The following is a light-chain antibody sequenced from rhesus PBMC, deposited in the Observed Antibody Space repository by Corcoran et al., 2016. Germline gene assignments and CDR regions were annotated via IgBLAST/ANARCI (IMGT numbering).Light chain of an antibody. CDR1: QGISSW. J-gene: IGKJ1*01. CDR3: QQYNRAPRT. CDR2: KAS. V-gene: IGKV1-21*01. Sequence: DIQMTQSPSSLSTSVGDRVIITCRASQGISSWLAWYQQKPGKAPELLIYKASRLQSGVPSRFSGSGSGTEFTLTISSMQPEDFATYYCQQYNRAPRTFGQGTKVEIK.